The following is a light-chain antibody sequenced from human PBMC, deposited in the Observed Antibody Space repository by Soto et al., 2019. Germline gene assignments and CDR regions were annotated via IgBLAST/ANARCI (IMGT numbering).Light chain of an antibody. Sequence: EIVLTQSPATLSLSPGERATLSCRASQSVSSYLAWYQQKPGQAPRLLIYDASNGATGIPARFSGSGSGTDFPLTISSLEPEDFAVYYCQRRSNWVSFGGGTKVEIK. CDR2: DAS. CDR1: QSVSSY. J-gene: IGKJ4*01. V-gene: IGKV3-11*01. CDR3: QRRSNWVS.